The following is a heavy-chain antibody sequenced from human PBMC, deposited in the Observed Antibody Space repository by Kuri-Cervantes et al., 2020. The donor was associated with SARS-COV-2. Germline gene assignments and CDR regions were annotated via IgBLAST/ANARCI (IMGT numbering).Heavy chain of an antibody. CDR2: IYHSGST. D-gene: IGHD2-15*01. Sequence: SCTVSGGSISSGGYYWSWIRQPPGKGLEWIGYIYHSGSTYYNPSLKSRVTISVDRSKNQFSLKLSSVTAADTAVDYCARQEVVAATNWFDPWGREPWSPSPQ. J-gene: IGHJ5*02. CDR3: ARQEVVAATNWFDP. V-gene: IGHV4-30-2*01. CDR1: GGSISSGGYY.